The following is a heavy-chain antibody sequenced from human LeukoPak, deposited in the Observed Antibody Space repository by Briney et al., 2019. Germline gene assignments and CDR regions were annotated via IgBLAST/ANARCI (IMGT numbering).Heavy chain of an antibody. J-gene: IGHJ5*02. V-gene: IGHV3-23*01. D-gene: IGHD3-3*01. Sequence: GGSLRLSCAASGFTFSSYAMSWVRQAPGKGLEWVSAISGSGGSTYYADSVKGRFTISRDNSKNTLYLQMNSLRAEDTAVYYCAKDTREYDFWSGYYINWFDPWGQGTLVTVSS. CDR2: ISGSGGST. CDR1: GFTFSSYA. CDR3: AKDTREYDFWSGYYINWFDP.